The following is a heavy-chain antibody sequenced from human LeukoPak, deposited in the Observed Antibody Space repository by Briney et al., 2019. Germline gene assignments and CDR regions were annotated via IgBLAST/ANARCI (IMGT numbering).Heavy chain of an antibody. CDR1: GYTFTSYY. CDR2: INPSGGST. V-gene: IGHV1-46*01. CDR3: ARSSGYDWFEDY. D-gene: IGHD5-12*01. J-gene: IGHJ4*02. Sequence: ASVKVSCKASGYTFTSYYMHWVRQAPGQGLEWMGIINPSGGSTSYAQKFQGRVTMTRDTSISTAYMELSRLRSDDTAVYYCARSSGYDWFEDYWGQGTLVTVSS.